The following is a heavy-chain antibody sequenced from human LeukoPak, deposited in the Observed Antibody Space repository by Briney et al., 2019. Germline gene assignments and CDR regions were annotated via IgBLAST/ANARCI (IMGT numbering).Heavy chain of an antibody. Sequence: GGSLRLSCAASGFTFSSYSMNWVRQAPGKGLEWVSSISSSSSYIYYADSVKGRFTISRDNAKNSLYLQMNSLRAEDTAVYYCASQGTDDFWSGYYNYWGQGTLVTVSS. J-gene: IGHJ4*02. CDR2: ISSSSSYI. CDR3: ASQGTDDFWSGYYNY. D-gene: IGHD3-3*01. CDR1: GFTFSSYS. V-gene: IGHV3-21*01.